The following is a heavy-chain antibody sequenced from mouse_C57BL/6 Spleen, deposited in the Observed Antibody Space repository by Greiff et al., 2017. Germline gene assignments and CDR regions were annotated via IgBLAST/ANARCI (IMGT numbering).Heavy chain of an antibody. CDR3: AKYDGSYYAMDY. Sequence: QVQLQQSGPGLVQPSQSLSITCTVSGFSLTSYGVHWVRQSPGKGLEWLGVIWRGGSTDYNAAFMSRLSITKDNSKSQLFFKMNSLQADDTAIYYCAKYDGSYYAMDYWGQGTSVTVSS. D-gene: IGHD2-3*01. V-gene: IGHV2-5*01. CDR2: IWRGGST. J-gene: IGHJ4*01. CDR1: GFSLTSYG.